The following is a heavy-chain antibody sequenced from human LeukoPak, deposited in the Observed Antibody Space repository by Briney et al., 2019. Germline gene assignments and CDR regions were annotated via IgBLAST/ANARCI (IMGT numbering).Heavy chain of an antibody. CDR2: IVVGSGNT. CDR1: GFTFTSSA. J-gene: IGHJ5*02. CDR3: AADPFYSSSDSNWFDP. Sequence: ASVKVSCKASGFTFTSSAVQWVRQARGQRLEWIGWIVVGSGNTNYAQKFQERVTITRDMSTSTAYMELSSLRSEDTAVYYCAADPFYSSSDSNWFDPWGRGTLVTVSS. D-gene: IGHD6-6*01. V-gene: IGHV1-58*01.